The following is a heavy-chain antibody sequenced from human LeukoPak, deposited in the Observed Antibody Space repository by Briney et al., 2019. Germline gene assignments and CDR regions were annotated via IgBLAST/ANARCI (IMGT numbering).Heavy chain of an antibody. CDR1: GYSFTSYW. V-gene: IGHV5-51*01. Sequence: GESLKISCKGSGYSFTSYWIGWVRQMPGKGLEWMGIIYPGDSDTRYSPSFQGQVTISADKSISTAYLQWSSLKASDTAVYYCARYIVVVPAAMRTDAFDIWGQGTMVTVSS. CDR3: ARYIVVVPAAMRTDAFDI. CDR2: IYPGDSDT. D-gene: IGHD2-2*01. J-gene: IGHJ3*02.